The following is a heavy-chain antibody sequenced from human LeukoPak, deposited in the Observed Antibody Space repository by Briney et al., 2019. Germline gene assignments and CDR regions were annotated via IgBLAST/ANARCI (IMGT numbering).Heavy chain of an antibody. CDR3: ARQGDFWSQHYYMDV. J-gene: IGHJ6*03. D-gene: IGHD3-3*01. Sequence: ASVKVSCKASGYTFTSYYMHWVRQAPGQGLEWMGIINPSGGSTSYAQKFQGRVTMTRGTSISTAYMELSRLRSDDTAVYYCARQGDFWSQHYYMDVWGKGTAVTVSS. V-gene: IGHV1-46*01. CDR2: INPSGGST. CDR1: GYTFTSYY.